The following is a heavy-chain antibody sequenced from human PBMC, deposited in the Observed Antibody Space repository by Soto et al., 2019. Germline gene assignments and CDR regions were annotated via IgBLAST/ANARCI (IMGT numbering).Heavy chain of an antibody. Sequence: ASVKVSCKASGGTFSSHAISWVRQAPGQGLEWMGGIIPIFGTANYAQKFQGRVTITADESTSTAYMELSSLRSEDTAVYYCATLSLNGAVAGPFDYWGQGTLVTVSS. V-gene: IGHV1-69*13. CDR2: IIPIFGTA. CDR3: ATLSLNGAVAGPFDY. CDR1: GGTFSSHA. D-gene: IGHD6-19*01. J-gene: IGHJ4*02.